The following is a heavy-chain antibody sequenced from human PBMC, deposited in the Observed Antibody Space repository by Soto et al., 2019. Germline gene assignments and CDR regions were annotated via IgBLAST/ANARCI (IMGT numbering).Heavy chain of an antibody. CDR1: GGSFSSGAYH. CDR3: ARMSATGTRWFDP. J-gene: IGHJ5*02. D-gene: IGHD6-13*01. Sequence: SETLSLTCTVSGGSFSSGAYHWSWIRQYPGKGLEWIGSISYRGNTYYNPSLKSRLSMSVDTSKNQFSLKLTSVTAADTAVYFCARMSATGTRWFDPWGQGTQVTVSS. V-gene: IGHV4-31*03. CDR2: ISYRGNT.